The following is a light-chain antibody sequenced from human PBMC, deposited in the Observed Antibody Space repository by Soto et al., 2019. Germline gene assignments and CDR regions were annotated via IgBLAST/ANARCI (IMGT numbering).Light chain of an antibody. CDR3: HQYGSSQT. V-gene: IGKV3-20*01. CDR1: HSVSSSY. Sequence: EIVLTQSPGTLCLSSGERATLSCRASHSVSSSYLAWYQHKPGQAPRLLIYGASTRATGIPDRFSGSGSGTDFTLTISRLEPEDFAVYYCHQYGSSQTFGQGTKVDIK. CDR2: GAS. J-gene: IGKJ1*01.